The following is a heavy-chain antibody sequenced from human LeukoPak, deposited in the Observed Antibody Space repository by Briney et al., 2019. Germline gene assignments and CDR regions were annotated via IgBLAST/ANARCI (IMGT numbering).Heavy chain of an antibody. CDR2: ISWNSGSI. Sequence: GGSLRLSCAASGFTFDDYAMHWVRQAPGKGLEWVSGISWNSGSIGYADSVKGRFTISRDNAKNSLYLQMNSLRAEDTALYYCAKDMDPYYYHGMDVWGQGTTVTVSS. CDR3: AKDMDPYYYHGMDV. J-gene: IGHJ6*02. V-gene: IGHV3-9*01. CDR1: GFTFDDYA. D-gene: IGHD3/OR15-3a*01.